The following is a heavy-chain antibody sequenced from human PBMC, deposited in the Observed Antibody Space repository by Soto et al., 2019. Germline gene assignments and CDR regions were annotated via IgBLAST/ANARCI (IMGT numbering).Heavy chain of an antibody. CDR2: ISTYKRNT. D-gene: IGHD1-7*01. Sequence: ASVKVSCKASGYTFTNYGITWVRQAPGQGLEWMGWISTYKRNTNYAQKLQGRVTMTTDTSTSTAYMELRSLRSDDTAVYYCARDRGWNFESLYGMDVWGQGTTVTVSS. CDR1: GYTFTNYG. J-gene: IGHJ6*02. V-gene: IGHV1-18*04. CDR3: ARDRGWNFESLYGMDV.